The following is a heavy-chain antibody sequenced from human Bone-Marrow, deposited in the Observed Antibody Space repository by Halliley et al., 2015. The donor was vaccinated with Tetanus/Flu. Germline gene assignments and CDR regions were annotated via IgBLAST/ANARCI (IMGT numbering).Heavy chain of an antibody. CDR1: GFPFKNAW. D-gene: IGHD2-2*01. J-gene: IGHJ4*02. CDR3: ATIRPVPAAPCFDY. Sequence: GSLRLSCAASGFPFKNAWMNWVRQAPGKGLEWVGRIKSETDEGTTDYAAPVKGRFTISRDDSKNTLYLQMNSLKSEDTGVYYCATIRPVPAAPCFDYWGQGSLVTVSS. V-gene: IGHV3-15*01. CDR2: IKSETDEGTT.